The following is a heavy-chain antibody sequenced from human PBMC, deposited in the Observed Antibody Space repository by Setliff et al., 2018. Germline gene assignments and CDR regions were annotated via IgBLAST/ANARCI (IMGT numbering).Heavy chain of an antibody. CDR2: ILFSGDT. D-gene: IGHD6-13*01. CDR3: ARGGMAAANRKGVFEY. V-gene: IGHV4-38-2*02. J-gene: IGHJ4*02. CDR1: GSSISNDYY. Sequence: ETLSLTCTVSGSSISNDYYWGWIRQPPGKGLEWIGRILFSGDTYYNPSLNSRVTISADTSKNQFSLNLSSVTAADTAVYYCARGGMAAANRKGVFEYWGQGTLVTVSS.